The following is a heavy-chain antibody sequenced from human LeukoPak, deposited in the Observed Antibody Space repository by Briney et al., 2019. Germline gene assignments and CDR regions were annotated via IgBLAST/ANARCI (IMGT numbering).Heavy chain of an antibody. D-gene: IGHD3-22*01. CDR3: ARRLYYDTSGSPFDL. V-gene: IGHV3-74*03. J-gene: IGHJ4*02. CDR2: IHGEGSDI. CDR1: GFTFRNFW. Sequence: GGSLRLSCAASGFTFRNFWMSWIRQPPGKGLLWLSRIHGEGSDIVYADAVRGRFTISRDNAKNTLYLQMDSLTAEDTAVYYCARRLYYDTSGSPFDLWGQGTLVTVSS.